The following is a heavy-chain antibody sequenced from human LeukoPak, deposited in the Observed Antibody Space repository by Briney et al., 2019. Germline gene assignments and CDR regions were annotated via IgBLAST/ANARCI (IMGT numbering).Heavy chain of an antibody. Sequence: GGSLRLSCAASGFAFSSYNMNWIRQAPGKGLEWVSSISSSSSYIYYADSVKGRFTISRDNAKNSLYLQMNSLRAEDTAVYYCARDFVTSQSYWGQGTLVTVSS. V-gene: IGHV3-21*01. CDR1: GFAFSSYN. CDR2: ISSSSSYI. D-gene: IGHD2-21*02. CDR3: ARDFVTSQSY. J-gene: IGHJ4*02.